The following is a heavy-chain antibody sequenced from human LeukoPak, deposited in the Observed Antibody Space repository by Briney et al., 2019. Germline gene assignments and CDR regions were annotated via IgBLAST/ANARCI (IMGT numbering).Heavy chain of an antibody. Sequence: SQTLSLTCTVSGGSISSGGYYWSWIRQHPGKGLEWLGYISYSGSTYYNPSLKSRLTISVDTSKNQFSLRLSSVTAADTAVYYCARDRSDSSGYYALTYWGQGSVDSDSS. CDR1: GGSISSGGYY. CDR2: ISYSGST. J-gene: IGHJ4*02. CDR3: ARDRSDSSGYYALTY. V-gene: IGHV4-31*03. D-gene: IGHD3-22*01.